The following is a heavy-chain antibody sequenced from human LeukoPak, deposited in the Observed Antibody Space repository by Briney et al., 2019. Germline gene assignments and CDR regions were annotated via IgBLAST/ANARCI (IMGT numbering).Heavy chain of an antibody. CDR1: GGSISSGSYY. CDR3: ASGDYGDYHDY. V-gene: IGHV4-61*02. J-gene: IGHJ4*02. CDR2: IYTSGST. Sequence: PSETLSLTCTVSGGSISSGSYYWSWIRQPAGKGLEWIGRIYTSGSTNYNPSLKSRVTISVDTSKNQFSLKLSSVTAADAAVYYCASGDYGDYHDYWGQGTLVTVSS. D-gene: IGHD4-17*01.